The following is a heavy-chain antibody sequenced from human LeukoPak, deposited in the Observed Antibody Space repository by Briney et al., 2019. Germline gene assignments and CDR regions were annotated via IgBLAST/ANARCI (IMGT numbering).Heavy chain of an antibody. CDR2: IYYSGST. D-gene: IGHD3-3*01. Sequence: SETLSLTCTVSGGSISSGDYYWSWIRQPPGKGLEWIGYIYYSGSTYYNPSLKSRVTISVDTSKNQFSLKLSSVTAADTAVCYCAGATISYYMDVWGKGTTVTVSS. V-gene: IGHV4-30-4*08. J-gene: IGHJ6*03. CDR1: GGSISSGDYY. CDR3: AGATISYYMDV.